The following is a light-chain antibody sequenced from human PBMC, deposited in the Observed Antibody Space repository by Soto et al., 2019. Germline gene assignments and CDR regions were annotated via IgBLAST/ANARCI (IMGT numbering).Light chain of an antibody. CDR3: QQYAAAPLT. V-gene: IGKV3-20*01. Sequence: EIVLTQSPDTLSLSPGERATLSCRASQSVGRNYLAWFQQKPGQAPRLLIYDASRRATGIPDRFSGSGSGTDFTLSISRLEPEDFVVFYCQQYAAAPLTFGGGTKVEIK. CDR1: QSVGRNY. CDR2: DAS. J-gene: IGKJ4*01.